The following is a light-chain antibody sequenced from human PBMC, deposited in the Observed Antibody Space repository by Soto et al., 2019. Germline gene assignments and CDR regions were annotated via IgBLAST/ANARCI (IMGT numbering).Light chain of an antibody. CDR3: QQYDRDPFT. J-gene: IGKJ3*01. CDR1: QSIGSW. CDR2: KAS. V-gene: IGKV1-5*03. Sequence: DIQMTQSPSTLSASVGDRVTITCRASQSIGSWLAWYLQKPGKAPELLIYKASNLERGVTTRFSGSGSGTEFTLTIDSLQPDDFAIYYCQQYDRDPFTFGPGTKVDFK.